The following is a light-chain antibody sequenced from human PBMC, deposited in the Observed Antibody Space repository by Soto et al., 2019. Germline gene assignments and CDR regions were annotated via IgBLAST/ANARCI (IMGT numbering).Light chain of an antibody. V-gene: IGKV1-39*01. Sequence: DIQMTHSPSSLSASLEDGVIVTCRASQSISNHLNWYQQKPGKAPKLLIFAASSLQSGVPSRFSGSRSGPDFTLTISSLQPEDFATYYCQQSYSSPPTFGQGTKVDI. J-gene: IGKJ1*01. CDR2: AAS. CDR3: QQSYSSPPT. CDR1: QSISNH.